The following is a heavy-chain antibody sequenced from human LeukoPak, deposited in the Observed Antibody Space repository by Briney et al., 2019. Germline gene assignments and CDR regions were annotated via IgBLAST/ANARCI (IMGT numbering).Heavy chain of an antibody. CDR1: GGSISSSSYY. Sequence: SETLSLTCTVSGGSISSSSYYWGWIRQPPGKELEWIGSIYYSGSTYYNPSLKSRVTISVDTSKNQFSLKLTSVTAADTSVYYCARSQRLYYYYMDVWGKGTTVTISS. V-gene: IGHV4-39*01. J-gene: IGHJ6*03. CDR2: IYYSGST. CDR3: ARSQRLYYYYMDV.